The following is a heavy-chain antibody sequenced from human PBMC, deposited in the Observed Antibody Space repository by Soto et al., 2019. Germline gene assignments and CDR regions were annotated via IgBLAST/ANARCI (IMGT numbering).Heavy chain of an antibody. CDR2: IYYSGST. J-gene: IGHJ6*02. CDR3: AREAAGTSYYGMDV. Sequence: QVQLQESGPGLVKPSQTLSLTCTVSGGSISSGGYYWSWIRQHPGKGLEWIGYIYYSGSTYYNPSLKSRVTISVDTSKNQFSLKLSTVTAAHTAVYYCAREAAGTSYYGMDVWGQGTTVTVSS. D-gene: IGHD6-13*01. CDR1: GGSISSGGYY. V-gene: IGHV4-31*03.